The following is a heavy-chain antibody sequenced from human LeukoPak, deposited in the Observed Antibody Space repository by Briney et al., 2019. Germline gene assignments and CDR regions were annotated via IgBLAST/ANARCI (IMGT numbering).Heavy chain of an antibody. CDR3: ARDRVGDYYGSGSPNWFDP. J-gene: IGHJ5*02. D-gene: IGHD3-10*01. CDR2: ISSSSNTI. V-gene: IGHV3-48*01. CDR1: GITFSSYS. Sequence: GGSLRLSCVASGITFSSYSMNWVRQAPGKGLEWVSYISSSSNTIYYADSVKGRFTISRDNAKNSLYLQMNSLRAEDTAVYYCARDRVGDYYGSGSPNWFDPWGQGTLVTVSS.